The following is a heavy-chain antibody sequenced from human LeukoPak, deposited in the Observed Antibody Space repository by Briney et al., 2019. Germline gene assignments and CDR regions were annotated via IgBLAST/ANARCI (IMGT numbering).Heavy chain of an antibody. Sequence: GGSLGPSCAASGFTLSTFDMNWVRQAPGKGLEWVSSISTSSRYIYYRDSVKGRFTISRDDAKNSLYLQMNSLTVEDTAVYYCARADCSGSTCYLRHSWFELWGQGTLVTVSS. J-gene: IGHJ5*02. CDR3: ARADCSGSTCYLRHSWFEL. CDR2: ISTSSRYI. V-gene: IGHV3-21*06. CDR1: GFTLSTFD. D-gene: IGHD2-2*01.